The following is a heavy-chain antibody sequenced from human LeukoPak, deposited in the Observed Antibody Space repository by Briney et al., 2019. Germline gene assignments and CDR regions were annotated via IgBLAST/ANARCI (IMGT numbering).Heavy chain of an antibody. J-gene: IGHJ3*02. D-gene: IGHD3-10*01. CDR3: ITMVRGVIYDAFDI. CDR2: INPNSGGT. CDR1: GYTFTGYY. Sequence: ASVKVSCKASGYTFTGYYMHWVRQAPGQGLEWMGWINPNSGGTNYAQKFQGRVTMTTDTSTSTAYMELRSLRSDDTAVYYCITMVRGVIYDAFDIWGQGTMVTVSS. V-gene: IGHV1-2*02.